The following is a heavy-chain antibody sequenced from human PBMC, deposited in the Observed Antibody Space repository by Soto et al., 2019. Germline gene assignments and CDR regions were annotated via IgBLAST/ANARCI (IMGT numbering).Heavy chain of an antibody. J-gene: IGHJ6*02. CDR2: IWYDGSNK. V-gene: IGHV3-33*01. Sequence: LRLSCAASGFTFSSYGMHWVRQAPGKGLEWVAVIWYDGSNKYYADSVKGRFTISRDNSKNTLYLQMNSLRAEDTAVYYCARGTKQWLVDYYYYGMDVWGQGTTVT. CDR3: ARGTKQWLVDYYYYGMDV. D-gene: IGHD6-19*01. CDR1: GFTFSSYG.